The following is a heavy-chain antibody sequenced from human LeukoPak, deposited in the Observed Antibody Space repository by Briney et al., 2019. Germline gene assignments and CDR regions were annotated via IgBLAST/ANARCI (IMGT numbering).Heavy chain of an antibody. Sequence: PSETLSLTCTVSGGSISSYYWSWIRQPPGKGLEWIGEINHSGSTNYNPSLKSRVTISVDTSKNQFSLKLNSVTAADTAVYYCARKITMVRGGGMDVWGQGTTVTVSS. J-gene: IGHJ6*02. CDR1: GGSISSYY. CDR3: ARKITMVRGGGMDV. D-gene: IGHD3-10*01. V-gene: IGHV4-34*01. CDR2: INHSGST.